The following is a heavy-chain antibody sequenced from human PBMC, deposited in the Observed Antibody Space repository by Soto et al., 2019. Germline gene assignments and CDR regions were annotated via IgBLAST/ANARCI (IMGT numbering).Heavy chain of an antibody. D-gene: IGHD3-3*01. V-gene: IGHV4-31*03. J-gene: IGHJ3*02. CDR3: ARLQYYDFWSGYYFNAGLRSAFDI. Sequence: SETLSLTCTVSGGSISSGGYYWSWIRQHPGKGLEWIGYIYYSGSTYYNPSLKSRVTISVDTSKNQFSLKLSSVTAADTAVYYCARLQYYDFWSGYYFNAGLRSAFDIWGQGTMVTVS. CDR1: GGSISSGGYY. CDR2: IYYSGST.